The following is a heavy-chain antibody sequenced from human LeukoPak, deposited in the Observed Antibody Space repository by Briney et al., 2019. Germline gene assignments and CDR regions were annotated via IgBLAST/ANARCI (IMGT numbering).Heavy chain of an antibody. V-gene: IGHV4-34*01. CDR3: ARDTSLIWGYYYMDV. Sequence: PSETLSLTCAVYGGSFSDYYWTWIRQPPGKWLEWLGVINHSGSTNYTPSLKSRVTISVDTSKNQFSLKLSSVTAADTAVYYCARDTSLIWGYYYMDVWGKGTTVTI. CDR1: GGSFSDYY. D-gene: IGHD2-8*01. J-gene: IGHJ6*03. CDR2: INHSGST.